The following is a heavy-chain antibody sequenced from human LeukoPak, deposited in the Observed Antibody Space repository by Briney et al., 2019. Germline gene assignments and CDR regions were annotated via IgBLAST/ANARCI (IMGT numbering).Heavy chain of an antibody. D-gene: IGHD1-1*01. CDR3: AREVHMDV. Sequence: GGSLRLSCAASGFTFSSYSMNWVRQAPGKGLEWISYISSSIRTTYYADSVKGRFTISRDNAKNSLYLQMNSLRTEDTAVYYCAREVHMDVWGKGTTVTVSS. CDR2: ISSSIRTT. V-gene: IGHV3-48*01. CDR1: GFTFSSYS. J-gene: IGHJ6*03.